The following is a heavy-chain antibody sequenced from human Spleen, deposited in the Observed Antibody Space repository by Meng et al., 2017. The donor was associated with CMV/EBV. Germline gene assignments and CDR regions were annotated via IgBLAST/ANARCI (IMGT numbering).Heavy chain of an antibody. CDR2: IRSHVNNYAT. J-gene: IGHJ4*02. Sequence: GESLKISCAASGFTFSSYAMHWVRQASGKGLEWVGRIRSHVNNYATAYAESLKGRVTISRDDSKDTAYLQMNSLKTEDTAVYYCARGFYDSRGYYIHWGQGTLVTVSS. D-gene: IGHD3-22*01. CDR3: ARGFYDSRGYYIH. CDR1: GFTFSSYA. V-gene: IGHV3-73*01.